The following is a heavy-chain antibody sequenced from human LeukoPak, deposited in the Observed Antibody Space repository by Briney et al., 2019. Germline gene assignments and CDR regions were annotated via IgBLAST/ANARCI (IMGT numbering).Heavy chain of an antibody. CDR3: ARDSSGWSRGWFDP. CDR2: IYYSGST. D-gene: IGHD6-19*01. J-gene: IGHJ5*02. CDR1: GGSISYYY. Sequence: SETLSLTCTVSGGSISYYYWSWTRQPPGKGLEWIGYIYYSGSTNYNPSLKSRVTISVDTSKNQFSLKLTSVTAADTAVYYCARDSSGWSRGWFDPWGQGTLVTVSS. V-gene: IGHV4-59*01.